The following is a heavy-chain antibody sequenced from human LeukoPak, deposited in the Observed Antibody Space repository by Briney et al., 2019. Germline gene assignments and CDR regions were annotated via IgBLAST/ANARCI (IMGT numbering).Heavy chain of an antibody. V-gene: IGHV4-30-4*08. CDR2: IYYSGST. J-gene: IGHJ4*02. D-gene: IGHD3-22*01. Sequence: PSQTLSLTYTVSGGSISSGDYYWSWIRQPPGKGLEWIGYIYYSGSTYYNPSLKSRVTISVDTSKNQFSLKLSSVTAADTAVYYCARDSHRQDSSGYYWFDYWGQGTLVTVSS. CDR1: GGSISSGDYY. CDR3: ARDSHRQDSSGYYWFDY.